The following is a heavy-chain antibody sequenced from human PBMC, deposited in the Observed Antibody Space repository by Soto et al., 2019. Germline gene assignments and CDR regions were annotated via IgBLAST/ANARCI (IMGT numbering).Heavy chain of an antibody. CDR3: ANLRSSGWYKGYYYYYGMDV. CDR1: GFTFSSYW. Sequence: PGGSLRLSCAASGFTFSSYWMHWVRQAPGKGLVWVSRINSDGSSTSYADSVKGRFTISRDNAKNTLYLQMNSLRAEDTAVYYCANLRSSGWYKGYYYYYGMDVWGQGTTVTVSS. J-gene: IGHJ6*02. CDR2: INSDGSST. V-gene: IGHV3-74*01. D-gene: IGHD6-19*01.